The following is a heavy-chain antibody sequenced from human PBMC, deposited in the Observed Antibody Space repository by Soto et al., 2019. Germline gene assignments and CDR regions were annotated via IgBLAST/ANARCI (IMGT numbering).Heavy chain of an antibody. Sequence: PGGSLRLSCAASGFTFSSYAMSWVRQAPGKGLEWVSAISGSGGSTYYADSVKGRFTISRDNSKNTLYLQMNSLRAEDTAVYYCAKGRGRILWFGEILFDYWGQGTLVTVSS. D-gene: IGHD3-10*01. CDR3: AKGRGRILWFGEILFDY. CDR2: ISGSGGST. J-gene: IGHJ4*02. V-gene: IGHV3-23*01. CDR1: GFTFSSYA.